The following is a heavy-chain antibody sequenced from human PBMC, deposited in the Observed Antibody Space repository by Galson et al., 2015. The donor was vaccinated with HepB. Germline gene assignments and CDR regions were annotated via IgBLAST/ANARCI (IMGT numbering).Heavy chain of an antibody. D-gene: IGHD1-26*01. J-gene: IGHJ3*02. CDR1: GFTFTSSA. V-gene: IGHV1-58*01. CDR2: IVVGSGNT. Sequence: VKVSCKASGFTFTSSAVQWVRQARGQRLEWIGWIVVGSGNTNYTQKFQERVTITRDMSTSTAYMELSSLRSEDTAVYYCAAEVRSLDAFDIWGQGTMVTVSS. CDR3: AAEVRSLDAFDI.